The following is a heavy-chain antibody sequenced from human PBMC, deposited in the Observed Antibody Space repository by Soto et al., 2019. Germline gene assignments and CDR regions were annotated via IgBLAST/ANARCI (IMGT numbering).Heavy chain of an antibody. J-gene: IGHJ4*02. CDR2: VSHDGRNT. V-gene: IGHV3-30*18. Sequence: GGSVRLSCAASGFSLYNYVIHWIRQTHGKGLEWVAVVSHDGRNTHYADSVKGRFTISRDSSKNTVSLEMTSLRAEDTAVYYCAKGGRQWLVTSDFNYWGQGALVTVSS. CDR1: GFSLYNYV. CDR3: AKGGRQWLVTSDFNY. D-gene: IGHD6-19*01.